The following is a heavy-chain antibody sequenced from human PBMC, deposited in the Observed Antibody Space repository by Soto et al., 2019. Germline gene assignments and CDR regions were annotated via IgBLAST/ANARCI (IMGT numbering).Heavy chain of an antibody. CDR1: GFTFSSYG. D-gene: IGHD2-2*01. Sequence: SLRLSCAASGFTFSSYGVHWVRQAPGKGLEWVAVIWYDGSNKYYADSVKGRFTISRDNSKNTLYLQMNSLRAEDTAVYYCARPFMPRYINPLDVWGKGTTVTVSS. CDR3: ARPFMPRYINPLDV. V-gene: IGHV3-33*01. J-gene: IGHJ6*04. CDR2: IWYDGSNK.